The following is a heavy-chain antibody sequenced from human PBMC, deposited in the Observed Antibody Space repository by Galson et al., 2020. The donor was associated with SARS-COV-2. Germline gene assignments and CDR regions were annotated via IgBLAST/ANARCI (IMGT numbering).Heavy chain of an antibody. CDR3: ARGYYDFLGGGAYGLDV. J-gene: IGHJ6*02. Sequence: ETSETLSLTCTVSGDSIGSYYWTWIRQPPGKGLEWIGYIYYSGITNYNSSLKSRAAISVDTSKNQFSRKLSSVTAADTAMYYCARGYYDFLGGGAYGLDVWGQGTTVTVS. D-gene: IGHD3-3*01. CDR2: IYYSGIT. CDR1: GDSIGSYY. V-gene: IGHV4-59*01.